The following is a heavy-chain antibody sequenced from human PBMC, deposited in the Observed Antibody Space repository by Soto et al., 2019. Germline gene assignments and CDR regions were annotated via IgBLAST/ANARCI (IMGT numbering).Heavy chain of an antibody. Sequence: QVQLQESGPGLVKPSETLSLTCTVSGGSISNYYWSWIRQPPGKGLEWLGYIYYSGSTNYSPSLKSRVSISVDTSRNQFSLKLTSVTAADTALYYGARQGLSGYYINAAFDLWGQGTMVTVSS. D-gene: IGHD3-22*01. J-gene: IGHJ3*01. CDR2: IYYSGST. V-gene: IGHV4-59*08. CDR1: GGSISNYY. CDR3: ARQGLSGYYINAAFDL.